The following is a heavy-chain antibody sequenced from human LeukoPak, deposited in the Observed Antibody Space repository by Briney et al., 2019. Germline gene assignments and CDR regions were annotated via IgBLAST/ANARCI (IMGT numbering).Heavy chain of an antibody. CDR2: INWNGGST. D-gene: IGHD3-16*02. Sequence: GGSLRLSCAASGFTFSDYYMSWIRQAPGKGLEWVSGINWNGGSTGYADSVKGRFTISRDNAKNSLYLQMNSLRAEDTALYYCARGRAGSYRFDYWGQGTLVTVSS. CDR1: GFTFSDYY. J-gene: IGHJ4*02. V-gene: IGHV3-20*04. CDR3: ARGRAGSYRFDY.